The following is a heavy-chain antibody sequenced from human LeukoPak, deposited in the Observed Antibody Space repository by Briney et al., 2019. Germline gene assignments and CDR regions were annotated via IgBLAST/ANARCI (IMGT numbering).Heavy chain of an antibody. V-gene: IGHV4-39*07. D-gene: IGHD5-12*01. CDR3: ARDGYSGNDGL. J-gene: IGHJ4*02. CDR1: GGSISSRSYY. Sequence: SETLSLTCTVSGGSISSRSYYWGWIRQPPGKGLEWIGSIYYSGSAYYNPSLKSRVTMSVDTSRNQVSLKLSSVTAADTAVYYCARDGYSGNDGLWGQGTLVTVSS. CDR2: IYYSGSA.